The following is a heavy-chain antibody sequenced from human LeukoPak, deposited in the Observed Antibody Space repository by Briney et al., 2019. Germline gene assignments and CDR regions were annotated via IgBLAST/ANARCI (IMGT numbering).Heavy chain of an antibody. J-gene: IGHJ4*02. CDR3: ARGDTPESDY. CDR2: IIPIFATA. Sequence: ASVKVSCKASGGTFSSYAISWVRQAPGQGLEWMGGIIPIFATANYAQKFQGRVTITADESTSTAYMELSSLRSEDTAVYYCARGDTPESDYWGQGTLVTVSS. V-gene: IGHV1-69*13. CDR1: GGTFSSYA. D-gene: IGHD2-15*01.